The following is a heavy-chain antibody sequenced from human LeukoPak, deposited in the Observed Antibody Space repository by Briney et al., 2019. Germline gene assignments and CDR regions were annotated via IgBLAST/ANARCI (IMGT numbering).Heavy chain of an antibody. V-gene: IGHV1-2*02. Sequence: ASVKVSCKASGYTFTGYYIHWVRQPPGQGLEWMGWINPNSGGTNYAQTFQGRVTMTRDTSISTAYMELSRLRSDDTAVYYCARVPGYSSSWHFDFWGQGTLVTVSS. CDR2: INPNSGGT. D-gene: IGHD6-13*01. J-gene: IGHJ4*02. CDR1: GYTFTGYY. CDR3: ARVPGYSSSWHFDF.